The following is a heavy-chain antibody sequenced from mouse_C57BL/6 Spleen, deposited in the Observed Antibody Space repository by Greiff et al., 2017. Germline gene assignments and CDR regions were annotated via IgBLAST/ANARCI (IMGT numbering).Heavy chain of an antibody. D-gene: IGHD2-12*01. Sequence: VQLQQSGPELVKPGASVKISCKASGYAFSSSWMNWVKQRPGKGLEWIGRIYPGDGDTNYNGKFKGKATLTADKSSSTAYMQLSSLTSEDSAVYFCASVDPGYNYDCSAFAYWGQGTLVTVSA. CDR1: GYAFSSSW. V-gene: IGHV1-82*01. CDR3: ASVDPGYNYDCSAFAY. J-gene: IGHJ3*01. CDR2: IYPGDGDT.